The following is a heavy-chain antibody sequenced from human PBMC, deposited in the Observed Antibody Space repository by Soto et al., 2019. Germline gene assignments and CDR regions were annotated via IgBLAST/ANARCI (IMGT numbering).Heavy chain of an antibody. CDR3: ASTRGY. CDR2: IKEDGREK. J-gene: IGHJ4*02. Sequence: EVQLVESGGGLVQPGGSLRLSCAASGFTFSGYWMKWVRQAPGKGLEWVATIKEDGREKYYVDSVKGRFTISRDSAKNSVHLQMNSLRVKDTAVYYCASTRGYWGQGTLVTVSS. V-gene: IGHV3-7*05. D-gene: IGHD3-3*01. CDR1: GFTFSGYW.